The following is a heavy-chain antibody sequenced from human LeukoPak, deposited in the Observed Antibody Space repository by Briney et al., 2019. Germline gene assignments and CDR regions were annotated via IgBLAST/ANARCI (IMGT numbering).Heavy chain of an antibody. Sequence: ASVKVSCTASGYTFTSYGISWVRQAPGQGLEWMGWINTNTGNPTYAQGFTGRFVFSLDTSVSTAYLQISSLKAEDTAVYYCARALRSGYSYGTKDFDYWGQGTLVTVSS. CDR2: INTNTGNP. J-gene: IGHJ4*02. CDR1: GYTFTSYG. D-gene: IGHD5-18*01. CDR3: ARALRSGYSYGTKDFDY. V-gene: IGHV7-4-1*02.